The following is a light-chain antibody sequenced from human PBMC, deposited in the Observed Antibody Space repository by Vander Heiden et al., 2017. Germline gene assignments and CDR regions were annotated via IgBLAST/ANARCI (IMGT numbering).Light chain of an antibody. J-gene: IGLJ2*01. CDR3: QVWDSISDHYVV. CDR2: DDS. V-gene: IGLV3-21*02. Sequence: SYVPTQPPSVSVAPGQTASITCGGDNIGSKSVHWYQQKPGQAPVLVAFDDSDRPSGIPERFSGSNSGITATLTVTRVEAGDEADYYCQVWDSISDHYVVFGGGTKLTVL. CDR1: NIGSKS.